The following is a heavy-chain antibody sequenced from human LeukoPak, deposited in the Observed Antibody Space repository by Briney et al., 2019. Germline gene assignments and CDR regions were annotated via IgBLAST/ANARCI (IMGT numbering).Heavy chain of an antibody. J-gene: IGHJ4*02. D-gene: IGHD6-19*01. Sequence: GGSLRLSCAASGFTFSDYSMNWIRQAPGKGLEWISDISSSGSPRYSTDSVKGRFTISRDNAKNSLSLEMNSVRVEDTAVYYCAKGRRSSAWPFDFWGQGILVTVSS. CDR3: AKGRRSSAWPFDF. CDR1: GFTFSDYS. V-gene: IGHV3-11*01. CDR2: ISSSGSPR.